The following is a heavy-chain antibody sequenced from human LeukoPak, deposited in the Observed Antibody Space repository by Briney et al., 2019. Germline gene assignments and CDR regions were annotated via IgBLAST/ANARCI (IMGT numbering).Heavy chain of an antibody. Sequence: PSETLSLTCTVSGGSISSYYWSWIRQPPGKGLEWIGYIYYSGSTNYNPSLKSRVTIPVDTSKNQFSPKLSSVTAADTAVYYCARDLGYNYGVYYYYYMDVWGKGTTVTVSS. CDR1: GGSISSYY. CDR2: IYYSGST. V-gene: IGHV4-59*01. D-gene: IGHD5-18*01. J-gene: IGHJ6*03. CDR3: ARDLGYNYGVYYYYYMDV.